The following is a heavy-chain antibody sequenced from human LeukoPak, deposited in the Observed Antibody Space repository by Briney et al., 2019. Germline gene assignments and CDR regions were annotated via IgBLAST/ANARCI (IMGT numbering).Heavy chain of an antibody. CDR3: ARDLRAYYYDSSGNDYFDY. J-gene: IGHJ4*02. Sequence: ASVKVSCKASGYTFTGYYMHWVRQAPGQGLEWMGWINPSSGGTNYAQKFQGRVTMTRDTSISTAYMELSRLRSDDTAVYYCARDLRAYYYDSSGNDYFDYWGQGTLVTVSS. CDR1: GYTFTGYY. V-gene: IGHV1-2*02. D-gene: IGHD3-22*01. CDR2: INPSSGGT.